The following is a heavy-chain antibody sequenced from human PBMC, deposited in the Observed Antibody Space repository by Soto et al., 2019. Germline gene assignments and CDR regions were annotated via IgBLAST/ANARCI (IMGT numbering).Heavy chain of an antibody. CDR2: ISHDGSNK. J-gene: IGHJ5*02. CDR1: GFTLSTFA. D-gene: IGHD3-3*01. Sequence: LRLSCAASGFTLSTFALHWVRQAPGKGLEWVALISHDGSNKNYADSVKGRFTISKDNSKNMVYMHMDSLRLEDTAIYYCARDGLPDDFRSGGYWFDPWGQGTLVTVSS. V-gene: IGHV3-30-3*01. CDR3: ARDGLPDDFRSGGYWFDP.